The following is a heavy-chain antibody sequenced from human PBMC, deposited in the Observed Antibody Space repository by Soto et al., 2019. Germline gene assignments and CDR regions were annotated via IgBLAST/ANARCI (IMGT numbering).Heavy chain of an antibody. J-gene: IGHJ6*02. V-gene: IGHV3-23*01. CDR3: AKGVISGRSSYYGTDV. CDR2: ISGSGDST. D-gene: IGHD6-19*01. CDR1: GFTFSSYA. Sequence: PGGSLRLSCAASGFTFSSYAMSWVRQAPGKGLEWVSAISGSGDSTYYADSVKGRFTISRDNSKNTVYLQMNSLRGEDTAVYYCAKGVISGRSSYYGTDVWGEATKVTVS.